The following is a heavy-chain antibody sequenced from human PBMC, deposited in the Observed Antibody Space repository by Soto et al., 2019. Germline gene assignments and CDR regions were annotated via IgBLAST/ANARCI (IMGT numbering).Heavy chain of an antibody. CDR2: ISSNGGST. V-gene: IGHV3-64*01. Sequence: GGSLRLSCAASGFTFSSYAMHWVRQAPGKGLEYVSAISSNGGSTYYANSVKGRFTISRDNSKNTLYLQMGSLRAEDMAVYYCARGGLLRFLEWVTYMDVWGKGTTVTVSS. D-gene: IGHD3-3*01. CDR1: GFTFSSYA. J-gene: IGHJ6*03. CDR3: ARGGLLRFLEWVTYMDV.